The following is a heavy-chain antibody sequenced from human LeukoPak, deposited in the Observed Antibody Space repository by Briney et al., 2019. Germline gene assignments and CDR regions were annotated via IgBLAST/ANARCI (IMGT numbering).Heavy chain of an antibody. CDR1: GGSISSYY. CDR2: IYYSGST. Sequence: PSETLSLTCTVSGGSISSYYWSWIRQPPGKGLEWIGYIYYSGSTNYNPSLESRVTISVDTSKNQFSLKLSSVTAADTAVYYCARLSRNYYEYFQHWGQGTLVTVSS. J-gene: IGHJ1*01. CDR3: ARLSRNYYEYFQH. V-gene: IGHV4-59*01. D-gene: IGHD3-22*01.